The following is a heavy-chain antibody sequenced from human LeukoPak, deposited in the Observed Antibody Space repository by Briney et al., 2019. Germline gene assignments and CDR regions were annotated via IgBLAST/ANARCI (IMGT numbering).Heavy chain of an antibody. Sequence: SETLPLTCAVSGYSISSGYYWGWIRPPPGKGLEWIGSIYHSGSPYYNPSLKSRVTISVDTSKNQFSLKLSSVTAADTAVYYCATPYATTVDTAGGFDYWGQGTLVTVSS. V-gene: IGHV4-38-2*01. J-gene: IGHJ4*02. CDR3: ATPYATTVDTAGGFDY. D-gene: IGHD5-18*01. CDR2: IYHSGSP. CDR1: GYSISSGYY.